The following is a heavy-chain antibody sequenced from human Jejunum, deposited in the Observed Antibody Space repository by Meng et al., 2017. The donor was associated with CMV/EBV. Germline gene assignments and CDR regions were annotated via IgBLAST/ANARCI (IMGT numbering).Heavy chain of an antibody. CDR3: ASYVY. D-gene: IGHD3-16*01. CDR1: GFTFDDYG. CDR2: INKKGGST. V-gene: IGHV3-20*04. Sequence: SLKISCAASGFTFDDYGRSWVRQVPGKGLEWVSGINKKGGSTGYADSVEGRFTISRDNAKNSLYLQMNSLRAEDTAVYYCASYVYWGQGTLVTVSS. J-gene: IGHJ4*02.